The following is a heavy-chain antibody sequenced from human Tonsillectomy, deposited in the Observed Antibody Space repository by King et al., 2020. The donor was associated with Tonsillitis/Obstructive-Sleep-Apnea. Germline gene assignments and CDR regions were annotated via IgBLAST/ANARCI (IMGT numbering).Heavy chain of an antibody. Sequence: QLQESGPGLVKPSEILSLTCTVSGGYISSSSYYWGWIRQPPGKGLEWIGSIYYSGSTYYNPSLKSRVTISVDTYKNQFSLKLSSVTAADTAVYYCARQIVVVVTASRTYAFDYWGQGTLVTVSS. V-gene: IGHV4-39*01. CDR1: GGYISSSSYY. CDR2: IYYSGST. CDR3: ARQIVVVVTASRTYAFDY. J-gene: IGHJ4*02. D-gene: IGHD2-21*02.